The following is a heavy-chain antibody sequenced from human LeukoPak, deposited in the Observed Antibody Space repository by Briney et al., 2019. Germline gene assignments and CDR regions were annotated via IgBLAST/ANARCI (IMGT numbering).Heavy chain of an antibody. V-gene: IGHV1-2*02. CDR3: VREGVHGDGWNLFDY. CDR2: INPHSGGT. Sequence: ASVKVSCKSSLYTFIVYYMHCLRQAPAQGLEWIGLINPHSGGTNSEQNFQGRVTMSRNTSISTIYMELSRLSSDDTVLYYCVREGVHGDGWNLFDYWGQGTLVTVSS. CDR1: LYTFIVYY. D-gene: IGHD5-24*01. J-gene: IGHJ4*02.